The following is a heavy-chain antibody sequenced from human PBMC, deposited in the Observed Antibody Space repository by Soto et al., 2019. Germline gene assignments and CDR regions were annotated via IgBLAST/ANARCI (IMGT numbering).Heavy chain of an antibody. Sequence: PSETQSLTCTVSGGSISSYYGSWIRQPPGKGLEWIGYIYYSGSTNYNPSLKSRVTISVDTSKNQFSLKLSSVTAADTAVYYCARARKFDYWGQGTLVTVSS. CDR1: GGSISSYY. CDR3: ARARKFDY. CDR2: IYYSGST. J-gene: IGHJ4*02. V-gene: IGHV4-59*01.